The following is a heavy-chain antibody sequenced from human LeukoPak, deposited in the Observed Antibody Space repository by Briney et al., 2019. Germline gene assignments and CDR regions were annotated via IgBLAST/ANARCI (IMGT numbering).Heavy chain of an antibody. CDR3: ARGASATAYGDAFDI. CDR1: GFTFSSYS. D-gene: IGHD3-16*01. CDR2: ISSSSTI. J-gene: IGHJ3*02. Sequence: GGSLRLSCAASGFTFSSYSMNWVRQAPGKGLEWVSYISSSSTIYYADSVKGRFTISRDNAKNSLYLQMNSLRAEDTAVYYCARGASATAYGDAFDIWGQGTMVTVSS. V-gene: IGHV3-48*01.